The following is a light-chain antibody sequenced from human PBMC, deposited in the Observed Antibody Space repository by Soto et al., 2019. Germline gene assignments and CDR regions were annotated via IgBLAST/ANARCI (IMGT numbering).Light chain of an antibody. CDR3: QQYNDWVT. CDR2: GAS. Sequence: EIVLTQSPGTLSLSPGERATLSCRASQSVSNNYLAWYQQKPCQAPRLVIYGASTRATGIPVRFSGSGSGTEFTLTISILQSEDFAVYYCQQYNDWVTFGGGTKVDIK. J-gene: IGKJ4*01. V-gene: IGKV3D-15*01. CDR1: QSVSNN.